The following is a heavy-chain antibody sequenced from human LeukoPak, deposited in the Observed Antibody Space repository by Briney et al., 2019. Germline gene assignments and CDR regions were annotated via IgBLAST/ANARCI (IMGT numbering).Heavy chain of an antibody. CDR2: IYTSGST. D-gene: IGHD3-22*01. V-gene: IGHV4-4*07. J-gene: IGHJ4*02. Sequence: SETLSLTCTVSGGSISSYYWSWIRQPAGKGLEWIGRIYTSGSTNYNPSLKSRVTISVDTSKNQFSLKLSSVTAADTAVYYCARDSGGYDSSGYTIDYWGQGTLVTVSS. CDR1: GGSISSYY. CDR3: ARDSGGYDSSGYTIDY.